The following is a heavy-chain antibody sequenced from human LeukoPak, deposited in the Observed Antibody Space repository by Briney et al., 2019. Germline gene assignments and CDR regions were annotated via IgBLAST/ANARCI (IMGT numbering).Heavy chain of an antibody. V-gene: IGHV3-23*01. CDR1: GFTFSNAW. CDR3: AKDDIIFASSSGRSHTQ. D-gene: IGHD3-10*01. CDR2: ISGSGGST. Sequence: GGSLRLSCAASGFTFSNAWMSWVRQAPGKGLEWVSGISGSGGSTYYADSVKGRFTISRDNSKNTLCLQMNSLRAEDTAVYYCAKDDIIFASSSGRSHTQWGQGTLVTVSS. J-gene: IGHJ4*02.